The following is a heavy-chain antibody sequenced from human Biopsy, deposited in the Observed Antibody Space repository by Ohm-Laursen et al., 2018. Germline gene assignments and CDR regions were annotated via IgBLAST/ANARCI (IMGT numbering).Heavy chain of an antibody. V-gene: IGHV4-59*11. CDR2: ISYTGYT. CDR1: GGSFTGHY. D-gene: IGHD4-23*01. CDR3: ARGSNEYGGLYFPH. Sequence: ETLSLTCSVSGGSFTGHYWSWIRQPPGKGLEWIGHISYTGYTSYKSSLKSRVTISLDTSRKHFSLRLTSLAAADTAVYYCARGSNEYGGLYFPHWGQGTLVTVSS. J-gene: IGHJ1*01.